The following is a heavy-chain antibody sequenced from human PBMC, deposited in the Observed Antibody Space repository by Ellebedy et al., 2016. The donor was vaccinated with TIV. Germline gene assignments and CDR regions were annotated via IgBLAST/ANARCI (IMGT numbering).Heavy chain of an antibody. J-gene: IGHJ4*02. CDR3: ARRPLTAYYYDSSGYYYEWGGDY. CDR1: GGSISSSNW. D-gene: IGHD3-22*01. Sequence: SETLSLXXAVSGGSISSSNWWSWVRQPPGKGLEWIGEIYHSGSTNYNPSLKSRVTISVDKSKNQFSLKLSSVTAADPAVYYCARRPLTAYYYDSSGYYYEWGGDYWGQGTLVTVSS. V-gene: IGHV4-4*02. CDR2: IYHSGST.